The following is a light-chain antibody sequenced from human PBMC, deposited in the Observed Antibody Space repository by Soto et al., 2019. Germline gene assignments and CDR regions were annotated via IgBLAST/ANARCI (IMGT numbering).Light chain of an antibody. V-gene: IGKV1-5*03. CDR3: QHCKSICT. CDR1: QSISTL. J-gene: IGKJ2*02. CDR2: KAS. Sequence: DIQMTQSPSTLSASVGDRVTITCRASQSISTLLAWYQQKPGSAPQLLIYKASSLENGVPSRFSGSGSGTEFTLTITSLQPDDFATYYCQHCKSICTVGQGTKLEIK.